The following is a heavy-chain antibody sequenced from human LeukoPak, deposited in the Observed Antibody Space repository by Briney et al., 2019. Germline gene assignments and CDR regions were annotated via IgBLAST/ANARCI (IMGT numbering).Heavy chain of an antibody. D-gene: IGHD3-16*01. V-gene: IGHV3-9*01. Sequence: PGGSLRLSCAASGFTFDDYAMHWVRQAPGKGLEWVSGISWNSGSIGYADSVKGRFTISRDNAKISLYLQMISPGAEDTALCDCAKDIEGARSWRYGYFDYWGEGTLVTVS. J-gene: IGHJ4*02. CDR3: AKDIEGARSWRYGYFDY. CDR1: GFTFDDYA. CDR2: ISWNSGSI.